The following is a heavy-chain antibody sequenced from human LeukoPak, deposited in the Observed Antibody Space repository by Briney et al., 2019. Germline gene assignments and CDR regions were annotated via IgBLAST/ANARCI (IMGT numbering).Heavy chain of an antibody. Sequence: ASVTVSCKASGYTFTDYYMHWVRQAPGQGLDWMGRINPNSGGTNYAQKFQGRVTMTRDTSISTAYVELSRLRSDDTAVYYCARDSAHWAAAGWGLLPWGQGTLVTVSS. V-gene: IGHV1-2*06. CDR3: ARDSAHWAAAGWGLLP. CDR2: INPNSGGT. J-gene: IGHJ5*02. CDR1: GYTFTDYY. D-gene: IGHD6-13*01.